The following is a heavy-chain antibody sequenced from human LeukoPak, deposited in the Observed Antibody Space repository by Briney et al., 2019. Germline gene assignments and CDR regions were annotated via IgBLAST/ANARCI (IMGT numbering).Heavy chain of an antibody. CDR3: AGIYYDSSGYRLFDY. CDR2: IKEEGSGK. Sequence: PGGSLRLSCAASGFTFSSYWMSWVRQALGKGLEWVANIKEEGSGKYYVDSVKGRFTISRDNAKNSLYLQMNSLRAEDTAVYYCAGIYYDSSGYRLFDYWGQGTLVTVSS. V-gene: IGHV3-7*02. J-gene: IGHJ4*02. D-gene: IGHD3-22*01. CDR1: GFTFSSYW.